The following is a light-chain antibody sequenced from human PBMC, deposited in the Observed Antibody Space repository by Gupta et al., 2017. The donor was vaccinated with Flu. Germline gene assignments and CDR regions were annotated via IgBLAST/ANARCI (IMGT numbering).Light chain of an antibody. CDR1: QSVNSN. J-gene: IGKJ1*01. Sequence: EIEMTQSPATLSVSPGERATLSCRASQSVNSNLAWYQQKPGQTPRLLIIGASTRATGIPARFSGSGSGTEFTLAISSLQSEDFAVDYCQQYNNWPRKFGQGTKVEIK. CDR2: GAS. CDR3: QQYNNWPRK. V-gene: IGKV3-15*01.